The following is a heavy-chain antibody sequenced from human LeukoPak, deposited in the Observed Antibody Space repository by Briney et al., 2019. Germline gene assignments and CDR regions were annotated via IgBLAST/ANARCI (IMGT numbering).Heavy chain of an antibody. Sequence: SETLSLTCTVSGGSISSYYWSWIRQPAGKGLEWIGRIYTSGSTNYNPSLKSRATMSVDTSKNQFSLKLSSVTAADTAVYYCARHARERIAVAGDYYYYHMDVWGRGTTVTVSS. J-gene: IGHJ6*03. D-gene: IGHD6-19*01. V-gene: IGHV4-4*07. CDR1: GGSISSYY. CDR2: IYTSGST. CDR3: ARHARERIAVAGDYYYYHMDV.